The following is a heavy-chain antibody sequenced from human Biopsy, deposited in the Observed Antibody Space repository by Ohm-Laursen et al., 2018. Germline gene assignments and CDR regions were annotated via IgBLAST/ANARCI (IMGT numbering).Heavy chain of an antibody. CDR1: EGTFSNYG. D-gene: IGHD3-9*01. J-gene: IGHJ1*01. V-gene: IGHV1-69*06. CDR3: ATKLTGYFHH. Sequence: SSVKVSCKAPEGTFSNYGVNWVRQAPGQGLEWLGGNIPTLGTGNYAHQFQDRVTVVADTSTSTATMELRSLRSDDTAVHYCATKLTGYFHHWGQGTLVIVSS. CDR2: NIPTLGTG.